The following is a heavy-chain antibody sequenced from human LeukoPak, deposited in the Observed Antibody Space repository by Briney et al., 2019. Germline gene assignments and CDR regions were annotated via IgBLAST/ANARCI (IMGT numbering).Heavy chain of an antibody. CDR1: GFTFSSYS. J-gene: IGHJ6*02. Sequence: GGSLRLSCAASGFTFSSYSMNWVRQAPGKGLEWVSSISSSSSYIYYADSVKGRFTISRDNAKNSLYLQMNSLRAEDTAVYYRARPGSGSYYYGMDVWGQGTTVTVSS. D-gene: IGHD3-10*01. CDR3: ARPGSGSYYYGMDV. V-gene: IGHV3-21*01. CDR2: ISSSSSYI.